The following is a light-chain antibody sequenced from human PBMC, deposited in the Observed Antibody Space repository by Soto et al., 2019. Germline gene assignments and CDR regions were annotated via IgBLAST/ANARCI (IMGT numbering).Light chain of an antibody. CDR3: QQYGGSPVT. Sequence: EIVLTHSPRTLSLSPLDRTSLXFLASQSVSSRFLAWYQQKPGRAPRVLIYDASTRATGVPDRFSGSGSGTDFTLTISRLEPEDFAVYYCQQYGGSPVTFGQGTRLEIK. CDR2: DAS. V-gene: IGKV3-20*01. CDR1: QSVSSRF. J-gene: IGKJ5*01.